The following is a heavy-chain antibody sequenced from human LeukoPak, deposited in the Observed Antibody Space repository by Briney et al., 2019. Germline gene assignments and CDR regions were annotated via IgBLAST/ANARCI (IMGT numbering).Heavy chain of an antibody. CDR1: GGSISSSNW. CDR2: IYHSGST. CDR3: ARALRGYSYALDY. J-gene: IGHJ4*02. V-gene: IGHV4-4*02. Sequence: SETLSLTCAASGGSISSSNWWSWVRQPPGKGLEWIGEIYHSGSTNYNPSLKSRVTISVDKSKNQFSLKLSSVTAADTAVYYCARALRGYSYALDYWGQGTLVTVSS. D-gene: IGHD5-18*01.